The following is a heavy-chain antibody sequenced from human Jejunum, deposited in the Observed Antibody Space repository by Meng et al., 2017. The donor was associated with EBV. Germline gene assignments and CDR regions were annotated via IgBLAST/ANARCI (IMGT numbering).Heavy chain of an antibody. J-gene: IGHJ5*02. D-gene: IGHD2-15*01. CDR3: ARDWGYCNDGSCLNNRNWFDP. Sequence: VKRTGPYLKVTCKEPQSTFHSYYIPWVRKAPGQGLEWMGIINPSGGSTTYAPKFQGRVTMTRDTSTSTVYMELSSLRSEDTAVYYCARDWGYCNDGSCLNNRNWFDPWGQGTLVTVSS. CDR1: QSTFHSYY. V-gene: IGHV1-46*02. CDR2: INPSGGST.